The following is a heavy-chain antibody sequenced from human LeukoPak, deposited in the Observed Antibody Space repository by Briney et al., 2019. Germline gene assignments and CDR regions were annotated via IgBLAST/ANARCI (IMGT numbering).Heavy chain of an antibody. CDR2: INWNGGST. D-gene: IGHD6-19*01. CDR1: GFTFNDYG. CDR3: ARSRLAVAGPFDY. Sequence: PGGSLRPSCAASGFTFNDYGMSWVRQAPGKGLEWVSGINWNGGSTGYADSVKGRFTISRDNAKNSLYLQMNSLRAEDTALYYCARSRLAVAGPFDYWGQGTLVTVSS. V-gene: IGHV3-20*04. J-gene: IGHJ4*02.